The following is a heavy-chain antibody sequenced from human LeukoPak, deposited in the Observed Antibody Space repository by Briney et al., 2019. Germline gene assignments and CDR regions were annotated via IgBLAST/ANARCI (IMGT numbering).Heavy chain of an antibody. CDR1: GYTFTSYY. V-gene: IGHV1-46*01. D-gene: IGHD6-19*01. CDR3: AREQWLGSFYYYYYGLDV. Sequence: GASVKVSCKASGYTFTSYYMHWVRQAPGQGLERIGIINPSGGSTSYAQKFQGRVTMTRDTSANTAYMELSGLRSEDTAVYYCAREQWLGSFYYYYYGLDVWGQGTTVTVSS. CDR2: INPSGGST. J-gene: IGHJ6*02.